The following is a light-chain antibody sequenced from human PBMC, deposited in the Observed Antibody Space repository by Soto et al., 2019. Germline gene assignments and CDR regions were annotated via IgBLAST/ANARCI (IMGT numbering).Light chain of an antibody. CDR1: QSIGRW. V-gene: IGKV1-5*01. Sequence: DVRVTKSPVTLSRSLSHIVSVTFRASQSIGRWLAWYQQKPGKAPKLLIFDASTLENGVPARFSGSRSGPEFSLTISSLQPDDFATYYCQQYDSYWRFGQGTKVDIK. CDR3: QQYDSYWR. CDR2: DAS. J-gene: IGKJ1*01.